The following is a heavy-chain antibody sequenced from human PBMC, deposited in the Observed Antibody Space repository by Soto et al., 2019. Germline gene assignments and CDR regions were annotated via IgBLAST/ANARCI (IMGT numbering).Heavy chain of an antibody. J-gene: IGHJ4*02. V-gene: IGHV3-23*01. CDR3: AKRTSGWYFDY. CDR1: GFTFSHYA. CDR2: ISGSGDST. Sequence: GGSLRLSCAASGFTFSHYAMSWVRQAPGKGLEWVSVISGSGDSTYYADSVKGRFTISRDNSKNTLYLQMNSLRAEDTAVYYCAKRTSGWYFDYWGQGTLVTVSS. D-gene: IGHD6-19*01.